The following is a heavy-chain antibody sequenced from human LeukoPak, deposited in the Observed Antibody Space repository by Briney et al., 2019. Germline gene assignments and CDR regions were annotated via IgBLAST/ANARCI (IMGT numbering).Heavy chain of an antibody. CDR3: ARDLTRTIFEEGYFDY. Sequence: ASVKVSCKASGYTFTSYYMHWVRQAPGQGLGWMGIINPSGGSTSYAQKFQGRVTMTRDTSTSTVYMELSSLRSEDTAVYYCARDLTRTIFEEGYFDYWGQGTLVTVSS. CDR2: INPSGGST. D-gene: IGHD3-3*01. CDR1: GYTFTSYY. J-gene: IGHJ4*02. V-gene: IGHV1-46*01.